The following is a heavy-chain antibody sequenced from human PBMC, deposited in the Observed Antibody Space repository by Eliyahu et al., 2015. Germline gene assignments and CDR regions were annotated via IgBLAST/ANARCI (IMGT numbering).Heavy chain of an antibody. CDR2: ISYTGVT. Sequence: QLXLQESGPGLVRPSDTLXLTCDVSGDPISSHLWTWIRQPPGEALEWIGYISYTGVTNFNPSLQSRVTISLDTSRNQFSLKLRSVTAADTAVYFCARDYSYGSYYFDHWGQGILVTVSS. D-gene: IGHD5-18*01. V-gene: IGHV4-59*11. CDR1: GDPISSHL. CDR3: ARDYSYGSYYFDH. J-gene: IGHJ4*02.